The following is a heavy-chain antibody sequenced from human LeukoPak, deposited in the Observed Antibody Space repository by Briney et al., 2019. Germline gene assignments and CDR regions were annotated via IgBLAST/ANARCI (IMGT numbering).Heavy chain of an antibody. D-gene: IGHD3-10*01. V-gene: IGHV5-51*01. CDR1: GYSFTNYW. J-gene: IGHJ6*02. Sequence: GESLKISCNGSGYSFTNYWIGWVRQMPGKGLEWMGIIYLGDSDTRYSPSFQGQVTISADKSISTAYLQWSSLKASATAIYYCARRPYGSGVPYGMDVWGQGTTVTVSS. CDR2: IYLGDSDT. CDR3: ARRPYGSGVPYGMDV.